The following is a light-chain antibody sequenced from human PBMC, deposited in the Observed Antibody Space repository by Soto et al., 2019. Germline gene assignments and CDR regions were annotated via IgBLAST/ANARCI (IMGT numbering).Light chain of an antibody. CDR2: GNS. Sequence: QSVLTQPPSVSGAPGQRVTISGTGSSSNIGAGYDVHWYQQLPGTAPKLLISGNSNRPSGVPDRFSGSKSGTSASLAITGLLAEDEADYYCQSYDSSLSGWVFGGGTKLTVL. V-gene: IGLV1-40*01. CDR3: QSYDSSLSGWV. J-gene: IGLJ3*02. CDR1: SSNIGAGYD.